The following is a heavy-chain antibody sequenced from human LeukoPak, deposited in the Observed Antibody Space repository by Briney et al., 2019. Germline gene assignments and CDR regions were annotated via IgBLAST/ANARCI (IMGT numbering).Heavy chain of an antibody. J-gene: IGHJ6*02. V-gene: IGHV1-69*04. CDR1: GGTFSSYA. CDR3: ARGQYYYGSGSYSGMDV. Sequence: GASVKVSCKASGGTFSSYAISWVRQAPGQGLEWMGRIIPILGIANYAQKFQGRVTITADKSTSTAYMELSSLRSEDTAVYYCARGQYYYGSGSYSGMDVWGQGTTVTVSS. D-gene: IGHD3-10*01. CDR2: IIPILGIA.